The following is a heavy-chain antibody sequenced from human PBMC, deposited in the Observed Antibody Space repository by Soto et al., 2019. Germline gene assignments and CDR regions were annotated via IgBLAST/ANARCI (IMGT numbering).Heavy chain of an antibody. CDR1: GDSVSTNSAT. CDR3: VRLIGNSCLDC. Sequence: SQTPSLTCDISGDSVSTNSATWNWITQSPSRGLEWLGMTYYMSKWYNDYAGSCKSRRTISPDTSNNQLSLHLNSVTAEDTSVDYCVRLIGNSCLDCWGQGTVVSVSS. CDR2: TYYMSKWYN. J-gene: IGHJ4*02. V-gene: IGHV6-1*01. D-gene: IGHD2-2*01.